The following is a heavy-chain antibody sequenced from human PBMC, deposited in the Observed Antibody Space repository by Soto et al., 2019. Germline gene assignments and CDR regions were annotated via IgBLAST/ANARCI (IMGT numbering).Heavy chain of an antibody. CDR3: ARGVSARVDY. J-gene: IGHJ4*02. D-gene: IGHD6-19*01. Sequence: QVQLVQSGAEVREPGASVKVSCKASGYSFTSLDINWVRQTAGQGLEWMGWMEPSTGRTGYAQKFQSRVTMTRDTSLNTAYMELTTLTSADPAFYYCARGVSARVDYWGQGTLVTVSS. V-gene: IGHV1-8*01. CDR2: MEPSTGRT. CDR1: GYSFTSLD.